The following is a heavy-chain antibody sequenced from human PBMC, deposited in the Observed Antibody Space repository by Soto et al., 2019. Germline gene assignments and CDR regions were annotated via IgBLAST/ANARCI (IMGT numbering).Heavy chain of an antibody. J-gene: IGHJ4*02. D-gene: IGHD7-27*01. V-gene: IGHV4-59*11. CDR1: EGSIDNHD. CDR2: IYYTGGT. Sequence: LCVRCSVAEGSIDNHDGSRVRQPPGKGLEWIGYIYYTGGTNYNPSLKSRVTMSVDTSKNRVSLNLTSLTAADTAIYYCTRANWYSEYWGQGTLVTVSS. CDR3: TRANWYSEY.